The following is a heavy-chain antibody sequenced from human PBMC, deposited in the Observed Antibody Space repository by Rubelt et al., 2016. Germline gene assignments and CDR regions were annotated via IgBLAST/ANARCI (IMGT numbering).Heavy chain of an antibody. Sequence: GQLVESGGGLVKPGGSLRLSCAASGFTFSNAWMNWVRQAPGKGLEWVAVISYDGSNKYYADSVKGRFTISRDNSKNTLYLQMNSLRAEDTAVYYCAREGYYYGSGSTFDYWGQGTLVTVSS. CDR3: AREGYYYGSGSTFDY. CDR2: ISYDGSNK. J-gene: IGHJ4*02. D-gene: IGHD3-10*01. CDR1: GFTFSNAW. V-gene: IGHV3-30*03.